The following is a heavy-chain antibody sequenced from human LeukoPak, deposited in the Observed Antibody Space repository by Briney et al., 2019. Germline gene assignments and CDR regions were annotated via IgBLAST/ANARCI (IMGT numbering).Heavy chain of an antibody. CDR3: ARDPYYYDSSGYYSTDY. V-gene: IGHV3-48*02. CDR1: RFTFSSYG. D-gene: IGHD3-22*01. J-gene: IGHJ4*02. Sequence: GGSLRLSCAASRFTFSSYGMNWVRQAPGKRLEWVSYISDSTSSKYYADSVKGRFTISRDNAKNSLYLQMNSLRDEDTAVYYCARDPYYYDSSGYYSTDYWGQGTLVTVSS. CDR2: ISDSTSSK.